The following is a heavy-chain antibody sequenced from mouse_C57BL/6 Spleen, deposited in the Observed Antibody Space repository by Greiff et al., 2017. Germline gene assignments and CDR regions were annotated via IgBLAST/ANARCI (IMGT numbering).Heavy chain of an antibody. CDR3: ARIGTDYYFDY. V-gene: IGHV5-6*01. Sequence: VQLKESGGDLVKPGGSLKLSCAASGFTFSSYGMSWVRQTPDKRLEWVATISSGGSYTYYPDSVKGRFTISRDNAKNTLYLQMSSLKSEDTAMYYCARIGTDYYFDYWGQGTTLTVSS. CDR1: GFTFSSYG. D-gene: IGHD4-1*01. CDR2: ISSGGSYT. J-gene: IGHJ2*01.